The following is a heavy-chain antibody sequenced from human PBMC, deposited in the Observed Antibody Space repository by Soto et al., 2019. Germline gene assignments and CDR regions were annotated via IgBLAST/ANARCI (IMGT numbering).Heavy chain of an antibody. CDR3: ARYDYGDYRDFDY. CDR1: GYTFTGYY. V-gene: IGHV1-2*02. J-gene: IGHJ4*02. Sequence: GASVKVSCKASGYTFTGYYMHWVRQAPGQGLEWMGWINPNSGGTNYAQKFQGRVTMTRDTSISTAYMELSRLRSDDTAVYYCARYDYGDYRDFDYWGQGTLVTVS. D-gene: IGHD4-17*01. CDR2: INPNSGGT.